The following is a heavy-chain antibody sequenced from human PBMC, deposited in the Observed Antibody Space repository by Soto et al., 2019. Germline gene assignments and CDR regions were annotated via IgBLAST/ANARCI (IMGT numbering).Heavy chain of an antibody. D-gene: IGHD4-4*01. Sequence: GGSLRLSCAASGFTFSSYWMSWVRQAPGKGLEWVANIKQDGSEKYYVDSVKGRFTISRDNAKNSLYLQMNSLRAEDTAVYYCAGESTTVTTAYYYYYMDVWGKGTTVTVSS. CDR3: AGESTTVTTAYYYYYMDV. CDR1: GFTFSSYW. J-gene: IGHJ6*03. CDR2: IKQDGSEK. V-gene: IGHV3-7*01.